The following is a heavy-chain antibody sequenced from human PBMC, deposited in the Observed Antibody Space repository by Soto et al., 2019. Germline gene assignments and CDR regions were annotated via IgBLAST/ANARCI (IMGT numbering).Heavy chain of an antibody. Sequence: GSLRLSCAASGFTFSRYSMNWVRQAPGKGLEWVSYISSSSSTIYYADSVKGRFTISRDHAKNSLYLQMHSLRDEDTAVYYCARDTGSGNYYNDLDYWGQGTLVTVAS. CDR1: GFTFSRYS. V-gene: IGHV3-48*02. CDR3: ARDTGSGNYYNDLDY. D-gene: IGHD3-10*01. J-gene: IGHJ4*02. CDR2: ISSSSSTI.